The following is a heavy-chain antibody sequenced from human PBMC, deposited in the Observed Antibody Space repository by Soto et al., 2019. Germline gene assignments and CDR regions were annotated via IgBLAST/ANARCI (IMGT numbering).Heavy chain of an antibody. CDR3: ARVSLKRWLRDTDYYYYYGMDV. CDR1: GYTFTGYY. V-gene: IGHV1-2*02. D-gene: IGHD5-12*01. Sequence: ASVKVSCKASGYTFTGYYMHWVRQAPGQGLEWMGWINPNSGGTNYAQKFQGRVTMTRDTSISTAYMELSRLRSDDTAVYYCARVSLKRWLRDTDYYYYYGMDVCGQGPTVTVYS. J-gene: IGHJ6*02. CDR2: INPNSGGT.